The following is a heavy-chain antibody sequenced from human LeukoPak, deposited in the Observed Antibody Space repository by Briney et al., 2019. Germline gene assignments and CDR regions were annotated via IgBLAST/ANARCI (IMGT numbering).Heavy chain of an antibody. CDR2: INPSGGST. CDR1: GYTFTSYY. V-gene: IGHV1-46*01. J-gene: IGHJ4*02. Sequence: ASVKVSCKASGYTFTSYYMHWVRQAPGQGLEWMGIINPSGGSTSYAQKFQGRVTMTRDTSISTAYMELSRLRSDDTAVYYCARTYYDFWSGYTGYFDYWGQGTLVTVSS. CDR3: ARTYYDFWSGYTGYFDY. D-gene: IGHD3-3*01.